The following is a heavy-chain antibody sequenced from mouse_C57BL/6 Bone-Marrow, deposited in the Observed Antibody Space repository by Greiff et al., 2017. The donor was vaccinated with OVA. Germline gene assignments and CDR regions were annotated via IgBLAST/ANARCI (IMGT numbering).Heavy chain of an antibody. Sequence: EVKVVESGGGLVQSGRSLRLSCATSGFTFSDFYMEWVRQAPGKGLEWIAASRNKANDYTTEYSASVKGRFIVSRDTSQSILYLQMNALRAEDTAIYYCARDNTVVAPYAMDYWGQGTSVTVSS. CDR3: ARDNTVVAPYAMDY. V-gene: IGHV7-1*01. J-gene: IGHJ4*01. CDR1: GFTFSDFY. CDR2: SRNKANDYTT. D-gene: IGHD1-1*01.